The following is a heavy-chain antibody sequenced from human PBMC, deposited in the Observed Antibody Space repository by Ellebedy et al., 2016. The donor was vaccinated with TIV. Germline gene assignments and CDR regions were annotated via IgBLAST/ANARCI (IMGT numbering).Heavy chain of an antibody. CDR3: ARDLRSSSGWESDAFDI. J-gene: IGHJ3*02. CDR1: GGTFSSYA. CDR2: IIPIFGTA. Sequence: SVKVSXXASGGTFSSYAISWVRQAPGQGLEWMGGIIPIFGTANYAQKFQGRVTITADESTSTAYMELSSLRSEDTAVYYCARDLRSSSGWESDAFDIWGQGTMVTVSS. D-gene: IGHD6-19*01. V-gene: IGHV1-69*13.